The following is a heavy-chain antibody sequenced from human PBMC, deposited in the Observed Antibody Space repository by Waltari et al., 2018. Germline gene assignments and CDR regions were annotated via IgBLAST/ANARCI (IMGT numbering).Heavy chain of an antibody. D-gene: IGHD6-6*01. CDR2: IKWDGGFT. J-gene: IGHJ4*02. CDR3: AKSGNLAARPHFDF. Sequence: EVQLVESGGSLVRPGGSLRLSCAASGFTFDDYGMNWVRQVPGHWLEWVAGIKWDGGFTAYVDSVKGRFIISRDNAKNFVYLQMNSLRSEDTALYYCAKSGNLAARPHFDFWGQGTRVTVSS. CDR1: GFTFDDYG. V-gene: IGHV3-20*04.